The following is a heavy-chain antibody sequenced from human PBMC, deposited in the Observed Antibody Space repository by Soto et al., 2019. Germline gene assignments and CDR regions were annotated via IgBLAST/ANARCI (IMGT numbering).Heavy chain of an antibody. J-gene: IGHJ3*01. Sequence: TLSLTADVSGAVVTSGENYWSWVRRPPGKGLEWLGYIYDSGVTSYTPALKSRVTLSLDRPNNQVSLKLRSVTAADTDVYFCVRELADGYTGNVWGYGTLVTVS. CDR1: GAVVTSGENY. CDR2: IYDSGVT. CDR3: VRELADGYTGNV. V-gene: IGHV4-30-4*08. D-gene: IGHD5-18*01.